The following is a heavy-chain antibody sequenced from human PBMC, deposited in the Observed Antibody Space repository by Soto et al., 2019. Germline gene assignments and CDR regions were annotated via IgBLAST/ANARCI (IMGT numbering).Heavy chain of an antibody. CDR1: GFTFSSYG. CDR3: AKDRGSSGTTVRFDP. CDR2: ISGSGATT. D-gene: IGHD1-1*01. Sequence: EVQLLESGGDLVQPGGSLRLSCAASGFTFSSYGMSWVRQAPGRGLEWVSAISGSGATTSYADSVKGRFTISRDNSKNTLFLQMNSLRTEDTAVYYCAKDRGSSGTTVRFDPWGLGTLVTVSS. V-gene: IGHV3-23*01. J-gene: IGHJ5*02.